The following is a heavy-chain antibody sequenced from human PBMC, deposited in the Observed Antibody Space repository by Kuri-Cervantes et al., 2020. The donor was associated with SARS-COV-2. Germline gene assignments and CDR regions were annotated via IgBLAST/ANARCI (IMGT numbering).Heavy chain of an antibody. J-gene: IGHJ4*02. CDR2: IDPSDSYT. CDR1: GYRFTSYW. D-gene: IGHD1-26*01. V-gene: IGHV5-10-1*01. Sequence: GESLKISCKGCGYRFTSYWISWVRQMPGKGLEWMGRIDPSDSYTNYSPSFQGHVTISADKSISTAYLQWSSLKASDTAMYYCARQGWELFQWSNDFDYWGQGTRVTVSS. CDR3: ARQGWELFQWSNDFDY.